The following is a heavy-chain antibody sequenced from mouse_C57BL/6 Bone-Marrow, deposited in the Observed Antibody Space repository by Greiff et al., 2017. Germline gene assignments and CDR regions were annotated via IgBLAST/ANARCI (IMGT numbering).Heavy chain of an antibody. CDR2: IYPGSGST. V-gene: IGHV1-55*01. CDR3: ARGWLPFDD. D-gene: IGHD2-2*01. CDR1: GYTFTSYW. Sequence: VKLMESGAELVKPGASVKLSCTASGYTFTSYWITWVKQRPGQGLEWIGDIYPGSGSTNYNEKFKSKDTLTVDTSSSTAYMQLSSLTSEDSAVYYCARGWLPFDDWGKGTTLTVSS. J-gene: IGHJ2*01.